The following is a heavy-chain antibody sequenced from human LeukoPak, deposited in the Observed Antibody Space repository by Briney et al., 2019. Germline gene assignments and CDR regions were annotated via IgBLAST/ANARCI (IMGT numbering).Heavy chain of an antibody. CDR2: IYYSGST. Sequence: SETLSLTCTVSGGSISSGGYYRSWIRQHPGKGLEWIGYIYYSGSTYYNPSLKSRVTISVDTSKNQFSLKLSSVTAADTAVYYCARAPWGDSEKFDYWGQGTLVTVSS. CDR3: ARAPWGDSEKFDY. CDR1: GGSISSGGYY. V-gene: IGHV4-31*03. D-gene: IGHD2-21*02. J-gene: IGHJ4*02.